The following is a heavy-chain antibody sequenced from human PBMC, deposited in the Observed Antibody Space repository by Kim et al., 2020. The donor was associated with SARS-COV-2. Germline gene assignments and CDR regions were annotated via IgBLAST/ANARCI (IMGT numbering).Heavy chain of an antibody. J-gene: IGHJ5*02. CDR2: ITKKRDGYTT. V-gene: IGHV3-72*01. CDR3: ARNHLDWLDP. Sequence: GGSLRLSCAASGFIFSDYFMDWVRQAPGKGLEWVGRITKKRDGYTTLYAASVRGRFTISRDDLKNSLSLQMNSLKTEDTAVYYCARNHLDWLDPWGQGTLVTVSS. CDR1: GFIFSDYF.